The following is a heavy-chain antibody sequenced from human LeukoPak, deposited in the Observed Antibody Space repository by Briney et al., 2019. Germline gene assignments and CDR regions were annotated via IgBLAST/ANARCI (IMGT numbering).Heavy chain of an antibody. CDR3: AREDEYYFDY. V-gene: IGHV3-48*03. J-gene: IGHJ4*02. Sequence: PGGSLRLSCAASGFTFSSYEMNWVRQAPGKGLEWVSYISGSGSTIYYADSVKGRFTISRDNAKNSLYLQMNSLRAEDTAVYYCAREDEYYFDYWGQGTLVTVSS. CDR2: ISGSGSTI. CDR1: GFTFSSYE.